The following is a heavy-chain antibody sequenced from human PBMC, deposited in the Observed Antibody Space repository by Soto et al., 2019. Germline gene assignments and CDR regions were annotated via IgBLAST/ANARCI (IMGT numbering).Heavy chain of an antibody. CDR3: AKASVWYPYFDS. CDR2: ISGSGGST. CDR1: GFTFRSYA. Sequence: GGSLRLSCAASGFTFRSYAMSWVRQAPGKGLEWISAISGSGGSTYYADSVKGRFTISRDNSKNTLYLQMSSLRGEDTAVYYCAKASVWYPYFDSWGQGTLVTVSS. J-gene: IGHJ4*02. D-gene: IGHD6-13*01. V-gene: IGHV3-23*01.